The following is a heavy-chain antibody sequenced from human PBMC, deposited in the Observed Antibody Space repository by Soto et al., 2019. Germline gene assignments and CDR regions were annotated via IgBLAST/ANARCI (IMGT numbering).Heavy chain of an antibody. CDR1: GFTFSSYA. Sequence: EVQLLESGGGLVQPGGSLRLSCAASGFTFSSYAMSWVRQAPGKGLDWVSGISVSVGSTYYADSVKGRFTISRDNSKNTLYLQMNSLRAEDTAVYYCAKVERAVAGIIDWGQGTLVTVSS. CDR3: AKVERAVAGIID. D-gene: IGHD6-19*01. CDR2: ISVSVGST. V-gene: IGHV3-23*01. J-gene: IGHJ4*02.